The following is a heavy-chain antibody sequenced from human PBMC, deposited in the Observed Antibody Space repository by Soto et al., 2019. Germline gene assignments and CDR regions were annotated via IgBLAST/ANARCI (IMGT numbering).Heavy chain of an antibody. CDR3: ARLYCTTSTCDTWFAP. J-gene: IGHJ5*02. D-gene: IGHD2-2*01. V-gene: IGHV5-10-1*01. Sequence: KGLEWMGRIAPRDSYVNFSPSFQGHVTISAAKSISTAYLQWGSLKASDTAMYYCARLYCTTSTCDTWFAPWGQGTLVPVSS. CDR2: IAPRDSYV.